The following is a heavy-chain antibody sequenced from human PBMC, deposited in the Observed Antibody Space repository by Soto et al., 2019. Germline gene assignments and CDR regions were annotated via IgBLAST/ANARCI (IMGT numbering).Heavy chain of an antibody. CDR3: IRGGSPYYYDY. J-gene: IGHJ4*02. V-gene: IGHV3-73*01. CDR1: GFIFSGSA. Sequence: EVQLVESGGGLVQPGGSLKLSCAASGFIFSGSAVHWVRQASGKGLEWVGRILSKAGNYATAYPASMKGRFTISRDDLENTAFLQMNSPKTEDTAVYYCIRGGSPYYYDYWGQGTLVAVSS. CDR2: ILSKAGNYAT.